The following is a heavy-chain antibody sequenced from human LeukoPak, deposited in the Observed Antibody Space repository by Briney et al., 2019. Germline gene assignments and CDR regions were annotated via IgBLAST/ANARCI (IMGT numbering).Heavy chain of an antibody. V-gene: IGHV3-21*01. Sequence: SGGSLRLSCVAYGFNFRDYSMSWVRQAPGKGLDWVSGISGTSSYMYYGDSVKGRFTVSRDNAVNTLYLQMNSLRVEDTAVYYCVRGSLRLPRSTPDYWGQGTLVTVSS. CDR2: ISGTSSYM. D-gene: IGHD2-21*02. CDR3: VRGSLRLPRSTPDY. CDR1: GFNFRDYS. J-gene: IGHJ4*02.